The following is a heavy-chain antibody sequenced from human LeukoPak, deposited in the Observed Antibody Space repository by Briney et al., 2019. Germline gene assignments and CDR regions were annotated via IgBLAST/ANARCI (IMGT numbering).Heavy chain of an antibody. Sequence: SETLSLTCAVYGGPFRDYYWNWIRQPPGKGLEWIGEIDHSGTTNYNPSLKSRVTISVDTSKNQFSLKLSSVTAADTAVYYCARDWDFDAFDIWGQGTMVTVSS. V-gene: IGHV4-34*01. J-gene: IGHJ3*02. CDR1: GGPFRDYY. CDR2: IDHSGTT. D-gene: IGHD1-26*01. CDR3: ARDWDFDAFDI.